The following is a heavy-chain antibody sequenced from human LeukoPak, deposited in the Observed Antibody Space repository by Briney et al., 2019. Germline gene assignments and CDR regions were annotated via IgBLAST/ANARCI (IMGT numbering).Heavy chain of an antibody. Sequence: SETLSLTCTVSGGSISSGSYYWSWIRQPPGKGLEWIGYIYYSGSTDYNPSLKSRVTISVDTSKNQFSLKLSSVTAADTAVYYCARLREGGSYFDYWGQGTLVTVSS. CDR2: IYYSGST. D-gene: IGHD1-26*01. CDR1: GGSISSGSYY. V-gene: IGHV4-61*01. J-gene: IGHJ4*02. CDR3: ARLREGGSYFDY.